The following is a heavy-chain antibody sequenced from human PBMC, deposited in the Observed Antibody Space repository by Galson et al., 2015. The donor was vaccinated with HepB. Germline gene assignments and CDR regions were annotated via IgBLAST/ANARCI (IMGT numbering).Heavy chain of an antibody. D-gene: IGHD6-13*01. J-gene: IGHJ4*02. CDR3: ARRESSSWLTTSQTIDY. CDR1: GYTFTSYG. Sequence: SVKVSCMAYGYTFTSYGISWVRQAPGQGLEWMGWISAYNGNTNYAQKLQGRVTMTTDTSTSTAYMELRSLRSDDTAVYYCARRESSSWLTTSQTIDYWGQGTLVTVSS. V-gene: IGHV1-18*01. CDR2: ISAYNGNT.